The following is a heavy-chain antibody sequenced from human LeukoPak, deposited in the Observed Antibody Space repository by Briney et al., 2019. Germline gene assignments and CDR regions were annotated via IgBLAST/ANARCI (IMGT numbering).Heavy chain of an antibody. J-gene: IGHJ4*02. D-gene: IGHD4-17*01. CDR1: GFTFSTYS. V-gene: IGHV3-7*01. Sequence: GGSLRLSCAASGFTFSTYSMSWVRQAPGKGLDWVASINQDGSAEYYVDSVRGRFTISRDNAKNSLYLQVNSLRVDGTAVYYCVRLFGGVTTFDYWGQGTLVTVSS. CDR2: INQDGSAE. CDR3: VRLFGGVTTFDY.